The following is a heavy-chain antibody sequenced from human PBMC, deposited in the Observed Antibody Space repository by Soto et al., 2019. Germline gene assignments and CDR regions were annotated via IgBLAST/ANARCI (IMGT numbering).Heavy chain of an antibody. V-gene: IGHV3-23*01. D-gene: IGHD2-8*01. CDR3: AKEWSDARTREKCGLVDY. Sequence: EVQLLDSGGGLVQPGGSLRLSCAASGFTFSSYAMAWVRQAPGKGLEWVSTIRASGTSTYYADSVEGRFSISRDNSKNTLYLQMNSLRAEDTAVYYCAKEWSDARTREKCGLVDYWGQGALVTVSS. CDR2: IRASGTST. CDR1: GFTFSSYA. J-gene: IGHJ4*02.